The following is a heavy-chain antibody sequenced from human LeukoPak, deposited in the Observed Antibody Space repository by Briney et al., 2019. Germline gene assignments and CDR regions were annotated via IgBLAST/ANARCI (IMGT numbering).Heavy chain of an antibody. CDR2: SNRDGSST. Sequence: VGSLRLSCAASGFTFSSYWMHWVRQAPAKGLVWVSCSNRDGSSTNYADPVKGRFSISRDNAKNTLYLQMNSLRAEDTGVYYCARDLDTAMEYWGQGTLVTVSS. CDR3: ARDLDTAMEY. V-gene: IGHV3-74*01. J-gene: IGHJ4*02. D-gene: IGHD5-18*01. CDR1: GFTFSSYW.